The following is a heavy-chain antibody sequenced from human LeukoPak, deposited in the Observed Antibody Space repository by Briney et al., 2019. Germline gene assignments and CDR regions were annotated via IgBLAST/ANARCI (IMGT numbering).Heavy chain of an antibody. CDR3: ARQYPPGSWTYYFDY. D-gene: IGHD6-13*01. Sequence: SETLSLTCTVSGGSISSYYWSWIRQPAGKGLEWIGRIYTSGSTNYNPSLKSRVTIPVDTSKNQFSLKLSSVTAADTAVYYCARQYPPGSWTYYFDYWGQGTLVTVSS. CDR2: IYTSGST. J-gene: IGHJ4*02. CDR1: GGSISSYY. V-gene: IGHV4-4*07.